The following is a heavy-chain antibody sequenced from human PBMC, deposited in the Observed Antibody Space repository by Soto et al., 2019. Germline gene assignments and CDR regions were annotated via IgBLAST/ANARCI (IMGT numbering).Heavy chain of an antibody. Sequence: WASLRLSCAASRFMFSSYWMYWVRHAPGKGRVVVSRINSDGGTPTYAYSVKGRFTISRDNAQNTLYLHMNNLSAEDTAVYYCARGSEYIYEYHFAGMDVWGQGTTVTVSS. CDR1: RFMFSSYW. V-gene: IGHV3-74*01. CDR3: ARGSEYIYEYHFAGMDV. CDR2: INSDGGTP. J-gene: IGHJ6*02. D-gene: IGHD5-18*01.